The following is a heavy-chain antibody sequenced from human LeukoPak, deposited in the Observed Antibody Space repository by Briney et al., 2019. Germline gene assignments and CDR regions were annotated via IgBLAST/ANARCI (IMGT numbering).Heavy chain of an antibody. J-gene: IGHJ3*02. D-gene: IGHD5-24*01. CDR1: GYSISSGYY. Sequence: SETLFVTCAVSGYSISSGYYWVWIRQPPGQGLGFIWSIYHSGSTYYNPSLKSRVTISVDTSKNQFSLKLSSVTAADTAVYYCATPSRDGYNKDAFDIWGQGTMVTASS. CDR3: ATPSRDGYNKDAFDI. V-gene: IGHV4-38-2*01. CDR2: IYHSGST.